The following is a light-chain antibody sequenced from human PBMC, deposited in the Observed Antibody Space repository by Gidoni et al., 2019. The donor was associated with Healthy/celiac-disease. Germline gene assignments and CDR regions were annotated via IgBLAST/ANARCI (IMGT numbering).Light chain of an antibody. Sequence: DTVLTQSPGTLSLSPGERATLSCRASQSVSSIDLAWYQQKPGQAPRLLIYGASSRATGIPDRFSGSGSGTDFTLTISRLEPEDFAVYYCQQYGSSPMYTFGQGTKLEIK. V-gene: IGKV3-20*01. CDR3: QQYGSSPMYT. J-gene: IGKJ2*01. CDR1: QSVSSID. CDR2: GAS.